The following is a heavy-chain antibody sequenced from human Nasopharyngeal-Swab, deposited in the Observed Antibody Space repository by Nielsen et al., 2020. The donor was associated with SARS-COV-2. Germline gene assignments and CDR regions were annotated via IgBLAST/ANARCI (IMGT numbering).Heavy chain of an antibody. CDR3: ARGGDPREVVAATDCFDP. Sequence: WVRQAPGQGLEWMGIINSGGGSARYSQNFQGRVTMTRDTSTNTVYMELYSLTSEDTAVYYCARGGDPREVVAATDCFDPWGQGTLVTVSS. V-gene: IGHV1-46*01. CDR2: INSGGGSA. D-gene: IGHD2-15*01. J-gene: IGHJ5*02.